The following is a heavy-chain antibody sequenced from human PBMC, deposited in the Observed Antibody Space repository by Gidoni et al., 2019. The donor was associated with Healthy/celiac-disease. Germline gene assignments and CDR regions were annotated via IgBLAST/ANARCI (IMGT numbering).Heavy chain of an antibody. CDR3: TTGLGFVMAFDI. CDR2: IKSKTDGGTT. D-gene: IGHD3-16*01. J-gene: IGHJ3*02. Sequence: EVQLVESGGGLVKPGGSLRLSCAASGFTFSNAWMSWVRQAPGKGLEWVGRIKSKTDGGTTDYAAPVKGRFTISRDDSKNTLYLQMNSLKTEDTAVYYCTTGLGFVMAFDIWGQGTMVTVSS. CDR1: GFTFSNAW. V-gene: IGHV3-15*01.